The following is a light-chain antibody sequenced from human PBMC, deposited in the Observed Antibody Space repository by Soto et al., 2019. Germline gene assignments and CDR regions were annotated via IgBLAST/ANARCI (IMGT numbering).Light chain of an antibody. CDR3: QHPSNLRLT. Sequence: EIVLTQSPATLSLSPGERATLSCRASQSVSSYLAWYQQKPGQAPRLLIYDASNRATGIPARFSGSGSGTDFTLTISSLDPQDFAVYYCQHPSNLRLTFGGGTKVEIK. CDR1: QSVSSY. J-gene: IGKJ4*01. CDR2: DAS. V-gene: IGKV3-11*01.